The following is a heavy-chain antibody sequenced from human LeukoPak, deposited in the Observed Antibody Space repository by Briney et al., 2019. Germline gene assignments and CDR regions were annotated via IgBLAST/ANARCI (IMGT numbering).Heavy chain of an antibody. CDR2: IFYSGST. CDR3: ARHRAGGYEVDC. CDR1: GGSISSSGYY. Sequence: SETLSLSCTVSGGSISSSGYYWAWIRQPPGEALEYIGNIFYSGSTAYNPSLKSRVTISVDTSKNQFSLKLRSVTAADTALYYCARHRAGGYEVDCWGQGTLVTVSS. D-gene: IGHD2-8*02. J-gene: IGHJ4*02. V-gene: IGHV4-61*05.